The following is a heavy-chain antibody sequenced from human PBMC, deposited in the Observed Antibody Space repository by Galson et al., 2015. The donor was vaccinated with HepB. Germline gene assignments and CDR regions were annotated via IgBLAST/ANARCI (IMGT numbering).Heavy chain of an antibody. CDR3: ARAPTGLGEYFQH. D-gene: IGHD3/OR15-3a*01. CDR2: ISSSSSTI. J-gene: IGHJ1*01. CDR1: GFTFSSYS. V-gene: IGHV3-48*04. Sequence: SLRLSCAASGFTFSSYSMNWVRQAPGKGLEWVSYISSSSSTIYYADSVMGRFTISRDNAKNSLYLQMNSLRAEDTAVYYCARAPTGLGEYFQHWGQGTLVTVSS.